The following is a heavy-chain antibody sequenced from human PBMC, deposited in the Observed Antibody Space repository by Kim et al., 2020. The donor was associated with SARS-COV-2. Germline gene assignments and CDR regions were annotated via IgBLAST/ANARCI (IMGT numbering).Heavy chain of an antibody. D-gene: IGHD3-22*01. Sequence: GGSLRLSCVASGFTFDTYAMSWVRQAPGKGLEWVSVIIGNGVNKFHADSVRGRFTISRDNSKNTLYLQMNSLRDEDTALYYCAKVVVMDGYDYYYYYGMDVWGEGTAVTVSS. CDR2: IIGNGVNK. CDR1: GFTFDTYA. CDR3: AKVVVMDGYDYYYYYGMDV. J-gene: IGHJ6*04. V-gene: IGHV3-23*01.